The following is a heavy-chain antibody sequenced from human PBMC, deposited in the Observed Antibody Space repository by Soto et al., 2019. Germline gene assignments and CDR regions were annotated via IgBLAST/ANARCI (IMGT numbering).Heavy chain of an antibody. CDR2: IYAFGST. Sequence: LQLQESGSGLVKPFQTLSLTCAVSGASVSGGGYSLSWLRQSPGKGLEWIGYIYAFGSTYYNPSLKSRVTLSLDVSRNHFSLQLSSVTAAETAGYFCASAGGHPGGHYLDSWGQGKLVTVSS. V-gene: IGHV4-30-2*06. D-gene: IGHD2-15*01. J-gene: IGHJ4*02. CDR1: GASVSGGGYS. CDR3: ASAGGHPGGHYLDS.